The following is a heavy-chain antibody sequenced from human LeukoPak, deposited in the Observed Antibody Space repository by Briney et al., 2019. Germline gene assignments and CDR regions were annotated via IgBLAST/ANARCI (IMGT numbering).Heavy chain of an antibody. V-gene: IGHV3-23*01. CDR3: VREDTPATANY. CDR2: ISGGGDIT. J-gene: IGHJ4*02. Sequence: GSLRLSCAASGFNFANHAMSWVRQTPGKGLEWVSAISGGGDITYYADSVTGRFTISRDNSKDTLFLQMHSLRPGDTAVYYCVREDTPATANYWGQGTLVTISS. D-gene: IGHD2-21*02. CDR1: GFNFANHA.